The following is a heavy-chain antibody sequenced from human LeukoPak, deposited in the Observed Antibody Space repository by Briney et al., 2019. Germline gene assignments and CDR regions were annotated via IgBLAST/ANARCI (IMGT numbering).Heavy chain of an antibody. Sequence: ASVKVSCKASGYTFTSYGISWVRQAPGQGLEWMGWINAGNGNTKYSQKFQGRVTITRDTSASTAYMELSSLRSEDTAVYYCARDGWELLYWFDPWGQGTLVTVSS. J-gene: IGHJ5*02. CDR1: GYTFTSYG. CDR2: INAGNGNT. CDR3: ARDGWELLYWFDP. D-gene: IGHD1-26*01. V-gene: IGHV1-3*01.